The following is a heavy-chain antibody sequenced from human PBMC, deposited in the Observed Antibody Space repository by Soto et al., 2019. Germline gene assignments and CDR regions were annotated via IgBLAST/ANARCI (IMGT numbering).Heavy chain of an antibody. Sequence: QVPLVQSGAEVKKPGSSVTVSCKASGGTFSSYAIHWVRQAPGQGLEWKGGIIPMYGPAKYAQRFQGRVTTTADESTPTVDTALSSLTSRDTAVYYCAKVTAMVRRVIDNWFDPWGHRTLVTVSS. CDR2: IIPMYGPA. CDR1: GGTFSSYA. CDR3: AKVTAMVRRVIDNWFDP. V-gene: IGHV1-69*01. D-gene: IGHD3-10*01. J-gene: IGHJ5*02.